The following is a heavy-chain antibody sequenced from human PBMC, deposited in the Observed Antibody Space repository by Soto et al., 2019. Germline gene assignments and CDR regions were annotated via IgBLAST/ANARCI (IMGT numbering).Heavy chain of an antibody. V-gene: IGHV4-61*01. CDR3: ARALVEYYYGMDV. CDR2: MSHSGGT. J-gene: IGHJ6*02. Sequence: PSETLSLTCAVYGGFVSSGNYYWSWIRQPPGKGLEWIGEMSHSGGTHFNPSLKSRVTISVDTSKNQFSLKLSSVTAADTAVYYCARALVEYYYGMDVWGQGTTVTVSS. CDR1: GGFVSSGNYY. D-gene: IGHD6-6*01.